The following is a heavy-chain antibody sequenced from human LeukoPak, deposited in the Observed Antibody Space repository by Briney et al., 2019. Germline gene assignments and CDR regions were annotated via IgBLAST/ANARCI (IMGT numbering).Heavy chain of an antibody. D-gene: IGHD3-22*01. V-gene: IGHV3-23*01. Sequence: GGSLRLSCAASGYTFSSYAMSWVRPAPGKGLEWVSHISGSGGSTYYADSVKGRFTISRDNSKNSLYLQMNSLRAEDTSVYYCAKESPYYYGSSGYLSGYFQHWGQGTLVTVSS. J-gene: IGHJ1*01. CDR3: AKESPYYYGSSGYLSGYFQH. CDR1: GYTFSSYA. CDR2: ISGSGGST.